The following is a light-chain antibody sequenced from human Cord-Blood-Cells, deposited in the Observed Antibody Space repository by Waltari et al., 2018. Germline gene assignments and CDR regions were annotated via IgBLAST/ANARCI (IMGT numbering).Light chain of an antibody. V-gene: IGLV2-14*01. CDR2: DVS. CDR3: SSYTSSSTLGV. J-gene: IGLJ1*01. Sequence: QSALTQPASVSGSPGQSITISCTGTSSDVGGYNYVSWYQQHPGKVPKLMIYDVSKRPSGVSNRFSGSKSGNTASLTISGLQAEDEADYYCSSYTSSSTLGVFGTGTKVTVL. CDR1: SSDVGGYNY.